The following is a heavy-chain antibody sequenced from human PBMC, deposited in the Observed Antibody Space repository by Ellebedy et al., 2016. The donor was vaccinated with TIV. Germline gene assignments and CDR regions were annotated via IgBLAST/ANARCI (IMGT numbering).Heavy chain of an antibody. CDR3: ARGFPQQWLARFYYYYVWTS. V-gene: IGHV4-59*01. CDR2: IYYSGSN. J-gene: IGHJ6*02. D-gene: IGHD6-19*01. CDR1: GGSISSYY. Sequence: MPSETLSLTCTVSGGSISSYYWSWIRQPPGKGLEWIGYIYYSGSNNYNPSLKSRVTISVDKSKNQFSLKLSSVTAADTAVDYCARGFPQQWLARFYYYYVWTSGAKGPRSPSP.